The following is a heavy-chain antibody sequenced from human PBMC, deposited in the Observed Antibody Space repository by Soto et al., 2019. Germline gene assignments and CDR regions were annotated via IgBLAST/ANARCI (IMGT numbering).Heavy chain of an antibody. CDR3: AREPKEGFYFDY. V-gene: IGHV1-46*01. CDR1: GYTFIGYY. Sequence: ASVKVSCKASGYTFIGYYIQWVRQAPGEGLEWLGIIRPSGGGTEYAQSYQSRVTMTRDTSTSTVYMELTSLTSEDSAVYFCAREPKEGFYFDYWGQGTPVTVSS. CDR2: IRPSGGGT. J-gene: IGHJ4*02.